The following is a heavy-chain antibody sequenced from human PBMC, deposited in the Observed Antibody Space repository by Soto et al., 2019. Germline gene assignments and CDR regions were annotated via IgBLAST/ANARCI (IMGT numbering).Heavy chain of an antibody. Sequence: ASVKVSCKASGGTFSSYAISWVRQAPGQGLEWMGRIIPILGIANYAQKFQGRVTITADKSTSTAYMELSSLRSEDTAVYYCARGSLAYCGGDCHDAFDIWGQGTMVTVSS. D-gene: IGHD2-21*02. V-gene: IGHV1-69*04. CDR1: GGTFSSYA. CDR2: IIPILGIA. J-gene: IGHJ3*02. CDR3: ARGSLAYCGGDCHDAFDI.